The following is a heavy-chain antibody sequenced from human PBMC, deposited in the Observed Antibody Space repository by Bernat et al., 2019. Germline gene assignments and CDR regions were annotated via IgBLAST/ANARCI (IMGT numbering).Heavy chain of an antibody. V-gene: IGHV1-69*01. CDR1: GGTVRSES. CDR2: IIPIFGTA. CDR3: ARGVVVPAAINYYYYYMDV. J-gene: IGHJ6*03. Sequence: QVQLVQSGAEGKKQGEEGKGSCKASGGTVRSESISWVRQAPGQGLEWMGGIIPIFGTANYAQKFQGRVTITADESTSTAYMELSSLRSEDTAVYYCARGVVVPAAINYYYYYMDVWGKGTTVTVSS. D-gene: IGHD2-2*01.